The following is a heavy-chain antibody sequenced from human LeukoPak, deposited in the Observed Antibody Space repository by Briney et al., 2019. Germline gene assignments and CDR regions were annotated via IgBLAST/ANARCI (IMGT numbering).Heavy chain of an antibody. J-gene: IGHJ3*02. CDR1: GFTFSSYA. Sequence: GGSLRLSCAASGFTFSSYAMHWVRQAPGKGLEWVAVISYDGSNKYYADSMKGRFTISRDNAKNSLYLQMNSLRAEDTAVYYCAREFEYSSSSAFDIWGQGTMVTVSS. V-gene: IGHV3-30*04. D-gene: IGHD6-6*01. CDR3: AREFEYSSSSAFDI. CDR2: ISYDGSNK.